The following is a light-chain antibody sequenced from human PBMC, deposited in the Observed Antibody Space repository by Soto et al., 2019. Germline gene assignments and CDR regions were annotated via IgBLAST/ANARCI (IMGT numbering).Light chain of an antibody. J-gene: IGLJ3*02. CDR2: RNN. CDR1: SSNIGSNY. CDR3: AAWDDSLSANWV. Sequence: QAVVTQPPSASGTPGQRVTISCSGSSSNIGSNYVYWYQQLPGTAPKLLIYRNNQRPSWVPDRFSGSKSGTSASLAISGLRSEAEDDYYCAAWDDSLSANWVFGGGTKLTVL. V-gene: IGLV1-47*01.